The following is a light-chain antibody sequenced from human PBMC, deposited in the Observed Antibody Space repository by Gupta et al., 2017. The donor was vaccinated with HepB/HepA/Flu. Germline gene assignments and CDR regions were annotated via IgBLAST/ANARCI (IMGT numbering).Light chain of an antibody. J-gene: IGLJ2*01. CDR2: GNS. CDR1: SSNIGAGYD. CDR3: QSYDISLSGVV. Sequence: QSVLTQPPSVSGAPGQRVTISCTGSSSNIGAGYDVLWYQQLPGTAPKLLIYGNSNRPSGVPDRFSGSKSSTSASLAISGLQAEDEADYYCQSYDISLSGVVFGGGTKLTIL. V-gene: IGLV1-40*01.